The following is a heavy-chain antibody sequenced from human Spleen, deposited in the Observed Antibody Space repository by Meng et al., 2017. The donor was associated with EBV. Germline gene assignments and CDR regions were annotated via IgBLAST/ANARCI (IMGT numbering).Heavy chain of an antibody. D-gene: IGHD3-16*01. CDR1: GGSISSGDHP. CDR2: IYHGGSA. V-gene: IGHV4-30-2*01. CDR3: ARGAYDRFGLDP. Sequence: QLQLPESGSVLVKPSQTLSLTCAVSGGSISSGDHPWSWIRQPPGRGLELLGYIYHGGSAFYSPSLKTRVTMSIDKSKNQFSLNVSSVTAADTAFYYCARGAYDRFGLDPWGQGTLVTVSS. J-gene: IGHJ5*02.